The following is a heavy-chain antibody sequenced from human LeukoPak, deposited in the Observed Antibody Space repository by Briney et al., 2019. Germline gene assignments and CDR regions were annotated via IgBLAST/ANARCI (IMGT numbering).Heavy chain of an antibody. CDR2: IRFDGTKQ. V-gene: IGHV3-33*01. D-gene: IGHD3-16*01. CDR3: ARDDAYLRLGA. Sequence: GGSLRLSCVPASGFTFSSHGMHWVRQAQGKGLEWVAGIRFDGTKQYYRDSAKGRFTVSRDDSKNTLYLQMNSLRDEDTAVYYCARDDAYLRLGAWGQGTLVTVSS. J-gene: IGHJ5*02. CDR1: GFTFSSHG.